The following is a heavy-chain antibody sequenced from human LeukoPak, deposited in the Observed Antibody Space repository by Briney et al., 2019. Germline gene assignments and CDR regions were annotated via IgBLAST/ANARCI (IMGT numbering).Heavy chain of an antibody. CDR3: ARGVVAAAGRTFDF. CDR2: IYYSGST. J-gene: IGHJ4*02. Sequence: SETLSLTCTVSGGSISSYYWSWIRQPPGKGLEWIGYIYYSGSTNYNPSLKSRVTISVDTSKNQLSLKLSSVTAADTAVYYCARGVVAAAGRTFDFWGQGTLVTVSS. V-gene: IGHV4-59*01. D-gene: IGHD6-13*01. CDR1: GGSISSYY.